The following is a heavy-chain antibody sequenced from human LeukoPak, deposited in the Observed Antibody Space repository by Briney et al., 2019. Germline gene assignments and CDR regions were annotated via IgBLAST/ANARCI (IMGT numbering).Heavy chain of an antibody. CDR3: ARGSTTVGWFDP. CDR1: GGTFSSYA. V-gene: IGHV1-69*05. J-gene: IGHJ5*02. Sequence: ASVKVSCKASGGTFSSYAISWVRQAPGQGLEWMGGIIPIFGTANYAQKFQGRVTITTDESTSTAYMELSSLRSEDTAVYYCARGSTTVGWFDPWGQGTLVTVSS. D-gene: IGHD4-23*01. CDR2: IIPIFGTA.